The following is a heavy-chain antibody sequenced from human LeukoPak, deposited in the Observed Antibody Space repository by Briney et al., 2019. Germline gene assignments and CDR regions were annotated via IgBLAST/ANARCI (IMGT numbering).Heavy chain of an antibody. D-gene: IGHD2/OR15-2a*01. CDR2: VHYSGGT. CDR1: GGSISSYY. V-gene: IGHV4-59*01. CDR3: ARSSEYYFGP. J-gene: IGHJ5*02. Sequence: PSETLSLTCTVSGGSISSYYWSWIRQPAGKGLEWIGEVHYSGGTKYNPSLESRVSISVDTSKNQFSLRLTSMTTADTAVYYCARSSEYYFGPWGQGTLVTVSS.